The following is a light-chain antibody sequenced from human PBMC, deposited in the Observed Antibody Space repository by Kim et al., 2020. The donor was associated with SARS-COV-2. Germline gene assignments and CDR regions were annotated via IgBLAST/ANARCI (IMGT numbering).Light chain of an antibody. Sequence: QSSAISCTGTRSGFVGHNYVSWHQQHPGKAPKAIIYDVSDRPSGVSNRFSGSKSGNTASLTISGLQAEDEADYYCSSYTSTSTPWVFGGGTQLTVL. J-gene: IGLJ3*02. CDR3: SSYTSTSTPWV. V-gene: IGLV2-14*03. CDR2: DVS. CDR1: RSGFVGHNY.